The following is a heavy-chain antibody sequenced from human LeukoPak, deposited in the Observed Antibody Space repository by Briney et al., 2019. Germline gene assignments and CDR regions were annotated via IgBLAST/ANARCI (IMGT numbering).Heavy chain of an antibody. D-gene: IGHD4-17*01. CDR1: GFTFSSYA. J-gene: IGHJ4*02. V-gene: IGHV3-23*01. CDR3: TTDRYGDFDY. Sequence: GGSLRLSCAASGFTFSSYAMSWVRQAPGKGLEWVSALSGSGGSTYYADSVKGRFTISRDNSKNTLYLQMNSLKTEDTAVYYCTTDRYGDFDYWGQGTLVTVSS. CDR2: LSGSGGST.